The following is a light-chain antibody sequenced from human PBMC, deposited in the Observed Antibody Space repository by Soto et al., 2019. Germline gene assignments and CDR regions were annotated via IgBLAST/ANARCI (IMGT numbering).Light chain of an antibody. J-gene: IGKJ1*01. CDR1: QSLLLSSSHENC. Sequence: DIVVTQSPESVAVSLGERATINCRSSQSLLLSSSHENCLAWYQQKPGQPHRLLIYLACTRESRVPDRFSGSGSGTDFTLTISSLQAEDVALYSCQQYYSPPWTFCQGTKVEIK. V-gene: IGKV4-1*01. CDR3: QQYYSPPWT. CDR2: LAC.